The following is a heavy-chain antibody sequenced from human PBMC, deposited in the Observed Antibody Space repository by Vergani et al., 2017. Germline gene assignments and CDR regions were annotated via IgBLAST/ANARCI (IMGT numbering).Heavy chain of an antibody. V-gene: IGHV3-48*03. CDR1: GFTFSSYE. J-gene: IGHJ5*02. D-gene: IGHD6-19*01. Sequence: EVQLVESGGGLVQPGGSLRLSCAASGFTFSSYEMHWVRQAPGKGLEWVSYISSSGSTIYYADSVKGRFTISRDNAKNSLYLQMNSLRAEDTAVYYCATIAVAGTEEDWFDPWGQGTLVTVSS. CDR3: ATIAVAGTEEDWFDP. CDR2: ISSSGSTI.